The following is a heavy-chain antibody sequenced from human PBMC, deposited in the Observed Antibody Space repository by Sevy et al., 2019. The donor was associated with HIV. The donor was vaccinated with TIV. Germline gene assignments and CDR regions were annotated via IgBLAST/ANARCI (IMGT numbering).Heavy chain of an antibody. Sequence: GGSLRLSCTASGLSLSDYWLHWVRQGPGKGLVWVSRIDSGGSTTDYADSVKGRFTISRDNAKNSLFLQMSSLRAEDTALYYCVRSRTGGNFDYWGQGTLVTVSS. V-gene: IGHV3-74*01. CDR2: IDSGGSTT. J-gene: IGHJ4*02. D-gene: IGHD2-2*01. CDR3: VRSRTGGNFDY. CDR1: GLSLSDYW.